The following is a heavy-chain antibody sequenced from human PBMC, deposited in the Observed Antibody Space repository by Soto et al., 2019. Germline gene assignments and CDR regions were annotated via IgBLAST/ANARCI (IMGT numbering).Heavy chain of an antibody. CDR1: VFTFSSYA. CDR2: ISYDGSNK. CDR3: YYDSSGYYLDPFDY. D-gene: IGHD3-22*01. J-gene: IGHJ4*02. V-gene: IGHV3-30-3*01. Sequence: GGSLRLSCAASVFTFSSYAMHWVRQAPGKGLEWVAVISYDGSNKYYADSVKGRFTISRDNSKNTLYLQMNSLRAEDTAVFRSYYDSSGYYLDPFDYWGQGTLVTVS.